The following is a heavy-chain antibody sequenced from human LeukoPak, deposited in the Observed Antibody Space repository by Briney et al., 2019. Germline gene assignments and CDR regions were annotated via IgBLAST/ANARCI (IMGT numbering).Heavy chain of an antibody. CDR3: ARGYCSTTNCYLDAFDL. V-gene: IGHV4-39*07. J-gene: IGHJ3*01. Sequence: SETLSLTCTVSGGSIGSSSYYWGWIRQPPRKGLEWIATISYTGSTYYNPSLKSRVTISLDTSKNQFSLKLNSVTAADTAVYYCARGYCSTTNCYLDAFDLWGQGTMVTVSS. D-gene: IGHD2-2*01. CDR2: ISYTGST. CDR1: GGSIGSSSYY.